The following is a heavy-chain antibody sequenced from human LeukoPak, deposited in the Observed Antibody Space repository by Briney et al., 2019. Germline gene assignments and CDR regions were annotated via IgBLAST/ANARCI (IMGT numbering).Heavy chain of an antibody. CDR3: ARPPLL. Sequence: SETLSLTCTVPGGSISSTIYYWAWIRQPPGKGLEWIGRFSYSGNTFYNSSLTSRVSISEDTSKNQFSLKLTSVTAADTAVYYCARPPLLWGQGILVTVSS. D-gene: IGHD2-21*01. V-gene: IGHV4-39*01. CDR1: GGSISSTIYY. CDR2: FSYSGNT. J-gene: IGHJ4*02.